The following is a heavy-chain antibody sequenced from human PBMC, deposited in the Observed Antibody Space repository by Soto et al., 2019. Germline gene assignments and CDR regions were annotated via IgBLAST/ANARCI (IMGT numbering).Heavy chain of an antibody. Sequence: EVQLVESGGGLVKPGGSLRLSCAASGFTFSNAWMSWVRQAPGKGLEWVGRIKSKTDGGTTDYAAPVKGRFTISRDDSKNALYLQMNSLKTEDTAVYCCTTEPYDILSGRHYYYCMDVWGQGSTVTVSS. CDR1: GFTFSNAW. J-gene: IGHJ6*02. CDR3: TTEPYDILSGRHYYYCMDV. CDR2: IKSKTDGGTT. D-gene: IGHD3-9*01. V-gene: IGHV3-15*01.